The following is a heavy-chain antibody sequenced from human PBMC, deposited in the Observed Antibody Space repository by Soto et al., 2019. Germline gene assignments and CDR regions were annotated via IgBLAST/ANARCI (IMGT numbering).Heavy chain of an antibody. V-gene: IGHV3-15*07. CDR2: IKSKTYGGTT. D-gene: IGHD3-22*01. J-gene: IGHJ4*02. CDR3: YYYDGSGYGY. Sequence: EVQLVESGGGLVKPGGSLRLSCAASGFSFSNAWMNWVRQAPGKGLECVGRIKSKTYGGTTDYATPVKGRFTISRDDSKNTLYLQMNSLKTEDTAVYYSYYYDGSGYGYWGQGTLVTVSS. CDR1: GFSFSNAW.